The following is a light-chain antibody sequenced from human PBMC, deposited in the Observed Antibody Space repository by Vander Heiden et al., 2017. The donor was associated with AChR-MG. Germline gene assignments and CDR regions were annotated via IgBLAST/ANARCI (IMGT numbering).Light chain of an antibody. CDR1: QNIRNY. CDR2: DTS. Sequence: EIVLTQFPATLSLSPGERVTLSCRASQNIRNYLAWYQQKPGQAPRLLIYDTSNRVTGVPARFSGSGSGTDFTLTINSLQPEDFAVYYCQQRSAWPLTFGGGTRVVIK. J-gene: IGKJ4*01. V-gene: IGKV3-11*01. CDR3: QQRSAWPLT.